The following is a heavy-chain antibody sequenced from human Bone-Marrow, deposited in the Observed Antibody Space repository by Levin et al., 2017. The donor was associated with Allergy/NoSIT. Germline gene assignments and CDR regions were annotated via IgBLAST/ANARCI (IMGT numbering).Heavy chain of an antibody. CDR1: GFTFSSYW. D-gene: IGHD6-13*01. J-gene: IGHJ6*02. Sequence: ASVKVSCAASGFTFSSYWMHWVRQAPGKGLVWVSRINSDGSSTSYADSVKGRFTISRDNAKNTLYLQMNSLRAEDTAVYYCARVRAHSSSSTPYYYYGMDGWGQGTTVTVSS. V-gene: IGHV3-74*01. CDR2: INSDGSST. CDR3: ARVRAHSSSSTPYYYYGMDG.